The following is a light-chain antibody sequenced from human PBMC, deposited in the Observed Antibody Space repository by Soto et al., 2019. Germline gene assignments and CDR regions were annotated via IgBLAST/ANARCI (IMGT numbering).Light chain of an antibody. CDR3: QQYNNWPPDRT. Sequence: EIVMTQSPATLSVSPGERATLSCRASQSVGSNLAWYQQKPGQAPRLLIYGASTRATGIPARFSGSGSGTDLTLPIRSLQSEDFAIYFCQQYNNWPPDRTFGQGTKVEIK. CDR2: GAS. J-gene: IGKJ1*01. V-gene: IGKV3-15*01. CDR1: QSVGSN.